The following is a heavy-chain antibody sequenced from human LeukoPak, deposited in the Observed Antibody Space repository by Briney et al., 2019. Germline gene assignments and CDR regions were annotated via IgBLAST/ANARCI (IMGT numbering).Heavy chain of an antibody. V-gene: IGHV1-2*06. CDR2: INPNSGGT. CDR1: GYTFTGYY. CDR3: ARDGDNAYYFDY. Sequence: ASVKASCKASGYTFTGYYMHWVRQAPGQGLEWMGRINPNSGGTNYAQKFQGRVTMTRDTSISTAYMELSRLRSDDTAVYYCARDGDNAYYFDYWGQGTLVTVSS. J-gene: IGHJ4*02. D-gene: IGHD7-27*01.